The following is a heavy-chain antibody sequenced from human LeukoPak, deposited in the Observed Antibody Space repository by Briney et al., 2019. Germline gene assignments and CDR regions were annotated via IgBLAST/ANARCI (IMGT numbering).Heavy chain of an antibody. D-gene: IGHD3-16*01. CDR3: ARARAPVGAFDF. CDR1: GYTLTELS. V-gene: IGHV7-4-1*02. J-gene: IGHJ3*01. Sequence: ASVKVSCKVSGYTLTELSMHWVRQAPGQGLEWMGWINTNTGNPTYDQGLTGRFVFSLDTSVSTAYLQISSLKAEDTAVYYCARARAPVGAFDFWGQGTMVTVSS. CDR2: INTNTGNP.